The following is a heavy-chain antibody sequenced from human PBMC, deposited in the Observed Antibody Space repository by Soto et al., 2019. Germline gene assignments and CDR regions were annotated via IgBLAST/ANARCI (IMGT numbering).Heavy chain of an antibody. Sequence: PSETLSLTCSVSGDSISSSSQYWGWIRQPPGKGLEWIGSTHYSGTSYYNPSLKRRVTIFVDTPKTQLSLKLSSVTAAETAVYYCSRHWIAGSSVPLGQGXLVTVSS. CDR3: SRHWIAGSSVP. CDR1: GDSISSSSQY. J-gene: IGHJ5*02. V-gene: IGHV4-39*01. D-gene: IGHD2-21*01. CDR2: THYSGTS.